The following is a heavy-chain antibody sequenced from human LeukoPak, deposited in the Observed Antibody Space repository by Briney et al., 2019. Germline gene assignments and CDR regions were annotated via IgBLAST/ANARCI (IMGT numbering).Heavy chain of an antibody. V-gene: IGHV5-51*01. CDR3: ARLLYGVYSHYFDY. CDR2: IYSGDSDV. CDR1: GYIFSNYW. J-gene: IGHJ4*02. Sequence: GESLKISCKGSGYIFSNYWIGWVRQMPGEGLEWMGIIYSGDSDVRYSPSFQGQVTISVDRSISTAYLQWSSLKASDSAMYYCARLLYGVYSHYFDYWGQGTLVTVSS. D-gene: IGHD4-17*01.